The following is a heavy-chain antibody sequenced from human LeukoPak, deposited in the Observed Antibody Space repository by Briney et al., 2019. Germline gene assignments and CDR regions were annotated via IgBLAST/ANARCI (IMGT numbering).Heavy chain of an antibody. CDR2: IIPIFGTA. CDR3: ARVLQSYYYYMDV. Sequence: GASVKVSCKASGYTFTGYYMHWVRQAPGQGLEWMGGIIPIFGTANYAQKFQGRVTITADESTSTAYMELSSLRSEDTAVYYCARVLQSYYYYMDVWGKGTTVTVSS. J-gene: IGHJ6*03. V-gene: IGHV1-69*13. CDR1: GYTFTGYY. D-gene: IGHD4-11*01.